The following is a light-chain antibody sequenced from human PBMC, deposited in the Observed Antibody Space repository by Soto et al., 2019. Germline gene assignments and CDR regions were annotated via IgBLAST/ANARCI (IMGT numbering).Light chain of an antibody. CDR2: GAS. CDR3: QQYNNWPIT. CDR1: QLFSSN. J-gene: IGKJ5*01. Sequence: EIVMTQSSATLSVSPGESVTLSCGASQLFSSNLAWYQRRPGQAPRLLIYGASTRATGIPARFSGSGSGTEFTLTISSLQSEDFAVYYCQQYNNWPITFGQGTRLEIK. V-gene: IGKV3-15*01.